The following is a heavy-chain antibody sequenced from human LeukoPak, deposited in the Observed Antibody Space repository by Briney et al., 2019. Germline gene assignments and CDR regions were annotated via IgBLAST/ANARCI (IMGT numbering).Heavy chain of an antibody. J-gene: IGHJ1*01. CDR3: AKEEGYYYDSGGYYVEYFQH. CDR2: ISNDASYK. Sequence: GGSLRLSCAASGFTFSSYGMHWVRQAPGKGLEWVAVISNDASYKYYADSVKGRFTFSRDNSKSTLYLQMNSLRAEDTAVYYCAKEEGYYYDSGGYYVEYFQHWGQGTLVTVSS. CDR1: GFTFSSYG. V-gene: IGHV3-30*12. D-gene: IGHD3-22*01.